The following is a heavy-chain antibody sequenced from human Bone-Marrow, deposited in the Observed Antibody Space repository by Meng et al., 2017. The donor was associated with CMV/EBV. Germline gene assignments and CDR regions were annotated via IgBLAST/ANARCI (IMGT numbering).Heavy chain of an antibody. Sequence: HVHLVQFGAEVKKPGASVKVSCKASGYSFTSYYIHWVRQAPGQGLEWMGWINPNSGGTNYAQKFQGRVTMTRDTSISTAYMELSRLRSDDTAVYYCARGRIPAIPLDYWGQGTLVTVSS. D-gene: IGHD2-2*01. J-gene: IGHJ4*02. CDR3: ARGRIPAIPLDY. CDR2: INPNSGGT. CDR1: GYSFTSYY. V-gene: IGHV1-2*02.